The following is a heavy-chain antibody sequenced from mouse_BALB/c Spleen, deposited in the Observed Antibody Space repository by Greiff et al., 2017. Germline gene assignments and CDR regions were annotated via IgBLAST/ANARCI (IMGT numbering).Heavy chain of an antibody. CDR3: NVIYYDYDAWFAY. D-gene: IGHD2-4*01. Sequence: SGAELVRSGASVKLSCTASGFNIKDYYMHWVKQRPEQGLEWIGWIDPENGDTEYAPKFQGKATMTADTSSNTAYLQLSSLTSEDTAVYYCNVIYYDYDAWFAYWGQGTLVTVSA. CDR2: IDPENGDT. V-gene: IGHV14-4*02. J-gene: IGHJ3*01. CDR1: GFNIKDYY.